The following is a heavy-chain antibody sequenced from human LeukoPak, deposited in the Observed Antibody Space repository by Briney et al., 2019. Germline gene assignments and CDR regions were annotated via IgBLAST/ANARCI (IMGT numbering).Heavy chain of an antibody. CDR3: ARFGCGWNLEN. J-gene: IGHJ4*02. V-gene: IGHV3-7*02. CDR2: INQGGGVK. CDR1: GFSFRDFW. Sequence: GGSRRLSCAASGFSFRDFWMTWVRQAPGKGREWVANINQGGGVKYYVDSVKGRFTISRDDTESSLYAQMNSLRDEDTAVYYCARFGCGWNLENWGQGTLVTVSS. D-gene: IGHD6-19*01.